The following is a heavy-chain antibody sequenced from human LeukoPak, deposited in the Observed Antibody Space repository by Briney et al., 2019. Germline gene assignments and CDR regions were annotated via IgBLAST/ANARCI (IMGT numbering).Heavy chain of an antibody. CDR2: ISSSSSTI. J-gene: IGHJ4*02. CDR1: GFTFSSYS. V-gene: IGHV3-48*02. D-gene: IGHD6-13*01. CDR3: AAYSSSWYPFGFDY. Sequence: GGSLGLSCAAPGFTFSSYSMNWVRQAPGKGLEWLSYISSSSSTIYYADSVKGRFTISRDNANNSLFLQMNSLRDEDTAVYFCAAYSSSWYPFGFDYWGQGSLVTVSS.